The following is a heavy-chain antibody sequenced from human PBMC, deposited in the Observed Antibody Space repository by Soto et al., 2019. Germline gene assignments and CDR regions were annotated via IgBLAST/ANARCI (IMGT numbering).Heavy chain of an antibody. CDR2: INPSGGST. J-gene: IGHJ6*03. V-gene: IGHV1-46*03. CDR1: GYTFTSNY. Sequence: GASVKVSCKASGYTFTSNYIHWVRQAPGQGLEWMGIINPSGGSTSYAQKFQGRVTMTRDTSTSTVYMEVSGLRSEDTAVYYCARDQEPSALYYDYYYMDVWGKGTTVTVSS. CDR3: ARDQEPSALYYDYYYMDV.